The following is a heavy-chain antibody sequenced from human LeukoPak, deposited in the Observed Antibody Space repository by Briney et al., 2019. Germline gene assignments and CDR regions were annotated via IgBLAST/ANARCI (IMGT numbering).Heavy chain of an antibody. V-gene: IGHV4-61*02. Sequence: PSETLSLTCTVSGGSISSGSYYWSWIRQPAGKGLEWIGRIYTSGSTNYNPPLKSRVTISVDTSKNQFSLKLSSVTAADTAVYYCARGEAIVAPFDYWGQGTLVTVSS. CDR1: GGSISSGSYY. J-gene: IGHJ4*02. D-gene: IGHD5-12*01. CDR3: ARGEAIVAPFDY. CDR2: IYTSGST.